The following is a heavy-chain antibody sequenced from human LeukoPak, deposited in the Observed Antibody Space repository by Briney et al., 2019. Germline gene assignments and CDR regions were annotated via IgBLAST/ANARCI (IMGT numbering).Heavy chain of an antibody. CDR1: GYTFTSYY. J-gene: IGHJ6*03. Sequence: LRASVKVSCKASGYTFTSYYMHWVRQAPGQGLEWMGIINPSGGSTSYAQKFQGRVTMTRDMSTSTVYMELSSLRSEDTAVYYCARDRNTYYDSSGYSYYMDVWGKGTTVTVSS. V-gene: IGHV1-46*01. CDR3: ARDRNTYYDSSGYSYYMDV. CDR2: INPSGGST. D-gene: IGHD3-22*01.